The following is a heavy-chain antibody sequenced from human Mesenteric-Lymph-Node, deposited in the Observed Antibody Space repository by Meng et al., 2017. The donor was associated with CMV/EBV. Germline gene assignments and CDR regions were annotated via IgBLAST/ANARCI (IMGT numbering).Heavy chain of an antibody. D-gene: IGHD3-16*01. Sequence: GESLKISCAASGFTVSSNYMSWVRQAPGKGLEWVSVIYSGDNTYYAESVKGRFTISRDNSKNTLYLQMNSLRTEDTAVYYCVRDTHGKPYQGKEEKEEGEGGGKGKRVTVSS. CDR3: VRDTHGKPYQGKEEKEEGEG. V-gene: IGHV3-53*05. J-gene: IGHJ6*04. CDR2: IYSGDNT. CDR1: GFTVSSNY.